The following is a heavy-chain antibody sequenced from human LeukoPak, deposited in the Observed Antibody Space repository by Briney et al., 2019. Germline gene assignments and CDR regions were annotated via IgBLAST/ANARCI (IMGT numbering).Heavy chain of an antibody. CDR2: IYYSGSA. D-gene: IGHD3-10*01. CDR3: ATNPTEVTMVRGSQRRNYYYYMDV. J-gene: IGHJ6*03. CDR1: GGSISSYQ. V-gene: IGHV4-59*01. Sequence: SETLSLTCTVSGGSISSYQWRWIRQPPGKGLEWIGNIYYSGSANYNPSLESRVIISVDTSKNQFSLKLSPVTAADTAVYYCATNPTEVTMVRGSQRRNYYYYMDVWGKGTTVTISS.